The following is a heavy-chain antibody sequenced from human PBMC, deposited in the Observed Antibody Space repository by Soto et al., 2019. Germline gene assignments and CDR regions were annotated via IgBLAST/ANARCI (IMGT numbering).Heavy chain of an antibody. CDR1: GFTFSSYS. J-gene: IGHJ6*02. V-gene: IGHV3-48*01. Sequence: GGSLRLSCAASGFTFSSYSMNWVRQAPGKGLEWVSYISSSSSTIYYADSVKGRFTISRDNAKNSLYLQMNSLRAEDTAVYYCARDHWATVTTYYYYYGMDVWGQGTTVTVSS. CDR2: ISSSSSTI. D-gene: IGHD4-17*01. CDR3: ARDHWATVTTYYYYYGMDV.